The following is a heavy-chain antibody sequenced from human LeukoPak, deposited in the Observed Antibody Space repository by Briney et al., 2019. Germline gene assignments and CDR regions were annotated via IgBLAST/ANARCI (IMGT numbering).Heavy chain of an antibody. J-gene: IGHJ4*02. CDR1: GFTFSSYG. D-gene: IGHD1-20*01. CDR2: IWYDGSNK. V-gene: IGHV3-33*01. CDR3: ARVDNWNDGKDY. Sequence: GRSLRLSCAASGFTFSSYGMHWVRQAPGKGLEWVAVIWYDGSNKYYADSVKGRFTISRDNSKNTLYLQMNGLRAEDTAVYYCARVDNWNDGKDYWGQGTLVTVSS.